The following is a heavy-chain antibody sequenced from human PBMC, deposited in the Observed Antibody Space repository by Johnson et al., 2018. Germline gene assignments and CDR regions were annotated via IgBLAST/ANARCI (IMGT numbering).Heavy chain of an antibody. D-gene: IGHD2-15*01. CDR2: ISYDGSNK. CDR1: GFTFSSYG. Sequence: QVQLVDSGGGVVQPGRSLRLSCAASGFTFSSYGMHWVRQAPGKGLEWVAVISYDGSNKYYADSVKGRFTISSDNSKNTLYLQMNSLRAEDTAVYYCASDGGYGSGGSCYFDAFDIWGQGKMVTVSS. J-gene: IGHJ3*02. V-gene: IGHV3-30*03. CDR3: ASDGGYGSGGSCYFDAFDI.